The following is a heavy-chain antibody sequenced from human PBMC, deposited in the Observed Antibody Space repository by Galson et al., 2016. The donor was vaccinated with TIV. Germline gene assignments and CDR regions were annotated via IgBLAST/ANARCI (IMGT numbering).Heavy chain of an antibody. D-gene: IGHD1-26*01. CDR1: GLDVSTFA. CDR2: FSSSGRST. J-gene: IGHJ4*02. V-gene: IGHV3-23*01. CDR3: AKFSGAYSRNYFFDY. Sequence: SLRLSCAASGLDVSTFAMAWVRQAPGKGLEWVSTFSSSGRSTYYADSVMGRFTISRDNSKNTLYLEMNGLRAEDTAVYYCAKFSGAYSRNYFFDYWGQGTLVTVSS.